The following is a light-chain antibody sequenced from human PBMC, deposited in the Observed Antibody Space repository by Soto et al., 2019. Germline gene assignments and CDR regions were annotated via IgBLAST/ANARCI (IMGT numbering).Light chain of an antibody. CDR3: QQHSNWPPT. CDR1: QSVSGN. Sequence: EIVMTQSPATLFVSPGERATLSCRASQSVSGNLAWYQQTPGQAPRLLIYGASTRATNIPARFSGSGSGTDFTLTISSLEPEDFAVYYCQQHSNWPPTFGQGTKVDIK. CDR2: GAS. V-gene: IGKV3-15*01. J-gene: IGKJ1*01.